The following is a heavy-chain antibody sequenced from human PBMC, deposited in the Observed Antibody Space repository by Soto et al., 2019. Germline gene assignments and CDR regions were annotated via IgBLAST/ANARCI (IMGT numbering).Heavy chain of an antibody. CDR3: ARGDTVGELRFLEWSHRGVFYFDY. V-gene: IGHV1-69*13. CDR2: IIPIFGTA. CDR1: GGTFSSYA. Sequence: ASVKVSCKASGGTFSSYAISWVRQAPGQGLEWMGGIIPIFGTANYAQKFQGRVTITADESTSTAYMELSSLRSEDTAVYYCARGDTVGELRFLEWSHRGVFYFDYWGQGTLVTVSS. D-gene: IGHD3-3*01. J-gene: IGHJ4*02.